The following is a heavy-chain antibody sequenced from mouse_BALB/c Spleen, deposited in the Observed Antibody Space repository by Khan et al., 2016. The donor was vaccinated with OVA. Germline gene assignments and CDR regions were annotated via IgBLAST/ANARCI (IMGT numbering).Heavy chain of an antibody. D-gene: IGHD2-14*01. Sequence: QSELVQSGPELKKPGETVKISCKASGYTFTNYGMNWVKQAPGKGLKWMGWINTYTGEPTYADDFKGRFAFSLETSASTAYLQINNLKNEDTAKYFCARKYYRYDGMDYWGQGTSVTVSS. V-gene: IGHV9-3-1*01. CDR3: ARKYYRYDGMDY. J-gene: IGHJ4*01. CDR1: GYTFTNYG. CDR2: INTYTGEP.